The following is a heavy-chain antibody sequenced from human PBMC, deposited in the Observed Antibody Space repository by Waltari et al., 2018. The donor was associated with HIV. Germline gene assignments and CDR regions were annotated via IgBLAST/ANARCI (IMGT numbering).Heavy chain of an antibody. CDR2: ITLNSGRT. J-gene: IGHJ6*02. CDR1: GFTFDDYA. Sequence: EVQLVESGGGLVQPGRSLRLSCAASGFTFDDYAMHWVRQVPGKGLEWVSGITLNSGRTGYADSVKGRFIISRDNAKNSLYLQMNSLRVEDTALYYCAKSDIDYGMDVWGQGTTVTVSS. V-gene: IGHV3-9*01. D-gene: IGHD2-15*01. CDR3: AKSDIDYGMDV.